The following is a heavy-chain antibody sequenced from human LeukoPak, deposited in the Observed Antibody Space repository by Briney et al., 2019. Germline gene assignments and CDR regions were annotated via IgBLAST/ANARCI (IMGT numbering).Heavy chain of an antibody. D-gene: IGHD4-23*01. CDR3: ARKNFGGNSDYYCYYVDV. J-gene: IGHJ6*03. CDR2: IYHGGTT. Sequence: SQTLSLTCTVSGGSFTSVGNYWSWIRQPPGKGLEWIGYIYHGGTTYYNPSLRSRVTMSIDRPKNQLSLNLTSVTAADTAVYYCARKNFGGNSDYYCYYVDVWGKGTSVAVSS. V-gene: IGHV4-30-2*01. CDR1: GGSFTSVGNY.